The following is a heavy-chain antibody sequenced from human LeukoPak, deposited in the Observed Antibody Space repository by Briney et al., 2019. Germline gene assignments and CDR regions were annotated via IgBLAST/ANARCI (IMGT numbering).Heavy chain of an antibody. J-gene: IGHJ4*02. CDR2: IYTSGST. D-gene: IGHD3-16*02. V-gene: IGHV4-4*07. Sequence: SETLSLTCTVSGGSISSYYWSWIRQPAGKGLEWIGRIYTSGSTNYNPSLKSRVTMSVDTSKNQFSLKLSSVTAADTAVYYCAGTSRYYDYVWGSYRPHTTQYYFDYWGQGTLVTVSS. CDR3: AGTSRYYDYVWGSYRPHTTQYYFDY. CDR1: GGSISSYY.